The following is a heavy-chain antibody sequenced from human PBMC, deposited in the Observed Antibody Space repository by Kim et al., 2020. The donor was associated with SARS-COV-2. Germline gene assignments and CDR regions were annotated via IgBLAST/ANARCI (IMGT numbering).Heavy chain of an antibody. V-gene: IGHV3-7*04. CDR2: GSLK. CDR3: ARGWMADS. J-gene: IGHJ4*02. Sequence: GSLKGEVDSVEGRFTISRDNAKNSLSLLMNSLRPEDTAVYFCARGWMADSWGQGTLVTVSS. D-gene: IGHD5-12*01.